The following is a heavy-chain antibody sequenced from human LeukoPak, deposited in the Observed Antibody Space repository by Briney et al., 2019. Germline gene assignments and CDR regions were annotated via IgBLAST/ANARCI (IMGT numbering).Heavy chain of an antibody. J-gene: IGHJ4*02. CDR2: ISYDGSNK. Sequence: GRSLRLSCAASGFTFSSYGMHWVRQAPGKGLEWVAVISYDGSNKYYADSVKGRFTISRDNSKNTLYLQMNSLRAEDTAVYYCARETYYFDYWGQGTLVTVSS. CDR3: ARETYYFDY. CDR1: GFTFSSYG. V-gene: IGHV3-30*03.